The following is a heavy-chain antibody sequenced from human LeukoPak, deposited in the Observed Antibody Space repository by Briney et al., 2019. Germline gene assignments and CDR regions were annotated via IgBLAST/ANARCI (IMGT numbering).Heavy chain of an antibody. CDR3: ARPIIVGATGEYYFDY. J-gene: IGHJ4*02. Sequence: GASVKVSCKASGYTFTSYGISWVRQAPGQGLEGMGWISAYNGDTNYAQKLQGRVTMTTDTSTSTAYMELRSLRSDDTAVYYCARPIIVGATGEYYFDYWGQGTLVTVSS. CDR2: ISAYNGDT. D-gene: IGHD1-26*01. V-gene: IGHV1-18*01. CDR1: GYTFTSYG.